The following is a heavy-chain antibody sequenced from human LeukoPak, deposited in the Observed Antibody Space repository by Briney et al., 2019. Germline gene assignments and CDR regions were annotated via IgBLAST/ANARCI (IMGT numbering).Heavy chain of an antibody. Sequence: SVKVSCKASGGTFSSYTISWVRQAPGQGLEWMGRIIPILGIANYAQKFQGRVTITADKSTSTAYIELSSLRSEDTAVYYCARETYRLGELLADYWGQGTLVTVSS. J-gene: IGHJ4*02. D-gene: IGHD3-10*01. CDR2: IIPILGIA. CDR1: GGTFSSYT. CDR3: ARETYRLGELLADY. V-gene: IGHV1-69*04.